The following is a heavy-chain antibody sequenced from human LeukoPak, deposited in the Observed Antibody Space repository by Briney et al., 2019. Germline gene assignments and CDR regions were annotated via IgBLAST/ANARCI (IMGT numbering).Heavy chain of an antibody. D-gene: IGHD6-13*01. CDR2: IGTAGDT. Sequence: QSGGSLRLSCAASGFTFSSYDMHWVRQATGKGLEWVSAIGTAGDTYYPGSVKGRFTISRENAKNPLYLQMNSLRAGDTAVYYCARAGTRDYYYYMDVWGKGTTVTISS. V-gene: IGHV3-13*01. J-gene: IGHJ6*03. CDR1: GFTFSSYD. CDR3: ARAGTRDYYYYMDV.